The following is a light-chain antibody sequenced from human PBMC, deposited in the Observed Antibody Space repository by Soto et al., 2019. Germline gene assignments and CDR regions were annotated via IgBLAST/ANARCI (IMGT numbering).Light chain of an antibody. CDR3: QQYGDSLLT. CDR2: HAS. Sequence: ENVLTQSPGTLSLSPGERATLSCRASQSISSSYLAWYQQKPGQTPRLLIYHASNRATGIPDRFSGSGSGTDFTHTISRVEPEDFAVYYCQQYGDSLLTFGGGTKVEIK. J-gene: IGKJ4*01. CDR1: QSISSSY. V-gene: IGKV3-20*01.